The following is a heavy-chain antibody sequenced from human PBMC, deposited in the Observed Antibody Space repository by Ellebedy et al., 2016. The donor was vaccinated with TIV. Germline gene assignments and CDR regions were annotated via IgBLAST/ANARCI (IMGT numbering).Heavy chain of an antibody. D-gene: IGHD5-24*01. Sequence: GESLKISCAASGFIFSSYAMHWVRQAPGKGLEWVAVISYAGSNKDYADSVKGRFTISRDNSKNTLYLQMNSLSAEDTAVYYCARGASRWLQPRYYFDYWGQGTLVTVSS. CDR3: ARGASRWLQPRYYFDY. CDR1: GFIFSSYA. V-gene: IGHV3-30-3*01. CDR2: ISYAGSNK. J-gene: IGHJ4*02.